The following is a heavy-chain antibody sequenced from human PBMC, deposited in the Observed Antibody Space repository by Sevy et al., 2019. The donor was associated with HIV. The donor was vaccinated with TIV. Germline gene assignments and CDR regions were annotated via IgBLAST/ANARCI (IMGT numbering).Heavy chain of an antibody. V-gene: IGHV3-30*02. CDR2: IRYDGSNK. CDR3: AKDYYDILTGTDY. D-gene: IGHD3-9*01. J-gene: IGHJ4*02. Sequence: GGYLRLSCAASGFTFSSYGMHWVRQAPGKGLEWVAFIRYDGSNKYYADSVKGRFTISRDNSKNTLYLQMNSLRAEDTAVYYCAKDYYDILTGTDYWGQGILVTVSS. CDR1: GFTFSSYG.